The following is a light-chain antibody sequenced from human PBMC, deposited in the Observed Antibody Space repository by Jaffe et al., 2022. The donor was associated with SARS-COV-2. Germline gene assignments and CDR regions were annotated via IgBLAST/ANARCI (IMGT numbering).Light chain of an antibody. CDR2: EAS. Sequence: DIQMTQSPSSLSASVGDRVTITCRASQSISSYLNWYQQKPGKAPKVLIYEASTLQSGVPSRFSGSGSGTDFTLTISSLQPEDFATYYCQQSYGMPLTFGGGTKVEI. V-gene: IGKV1-39*01. CDR1: QSISSY. CDR3: QQSYGMPLT. J-gene: IGKJ4*01.